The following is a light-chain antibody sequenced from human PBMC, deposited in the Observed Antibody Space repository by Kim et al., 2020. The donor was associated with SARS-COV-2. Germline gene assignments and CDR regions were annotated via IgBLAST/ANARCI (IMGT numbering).Light chain of an antibody. V-gene: IGKV3-11*01. CDR2: DAS. CDR3: QQRLNWPPIT. Sequence: EIVLTQSPATLSLSPGERATLSCRASHSVSKYLVWYQQKPGQPPRLLIYDASNRATGIPARFSGSGSGTDFTLTITSLEPEDFAVYYCQQRLNWPPITFGHGTRLESK. CDR1: HSVSKY. J-gene: IGKJ5*01.